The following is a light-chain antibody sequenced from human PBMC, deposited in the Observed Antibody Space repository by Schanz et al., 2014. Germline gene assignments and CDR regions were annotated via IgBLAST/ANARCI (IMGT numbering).Light chain of an antibody. Sequence: QSALTQPASVSGSPGQSITISCTGTSSDVGGYNYVSWYQQHPGKAPKLMIYDVSSRPSGVPDRFSGSKSGNTASLTVSGLQAEDEADYYCSSYAGNKYVFGTGTKLTVL. CDR1: SSDVGGYNY. CDR2: DVS. CDR3: SSYAGNKYV. V-gene: IGLV2-8*01. J-gene: IGLJ1*01.